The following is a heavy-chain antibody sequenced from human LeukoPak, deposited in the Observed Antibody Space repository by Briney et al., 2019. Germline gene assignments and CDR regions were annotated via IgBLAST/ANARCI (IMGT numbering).Heavy chain of an antibody. V-gene: IGHV1-69*05. J-gene: IGHJ6*03. D-gene: IGHD6-13*01. CDR1: GGTFSSYA. CDR2: IIPIFDTA. CDR3: ARATPQQPDYYYYYYMDV. Sequence: SVKVSCKASGGTFSSYAISWVRQAPGQGLEWMGGIIPIFDTANYAQKFQGRVTITTDESTSTAYMELSSLRSEDTAVYYCARATPQQPDYYYYYYMDVWGKGTTVTVSS.